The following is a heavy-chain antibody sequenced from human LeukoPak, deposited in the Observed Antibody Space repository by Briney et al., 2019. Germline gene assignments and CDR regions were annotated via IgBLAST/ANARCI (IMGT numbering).Heavy chain of an antibody. CDR3: AKGVDYCSGGSCPADY. D-gene: IGHD2-15*01. Sequence: GGSLRLSCAASGFTFSNAWMSWVRQAPGKGLEWVAVISYDGNNKYYADSVKGRFTISRDNSKNTLFLQMNSLRAEDTAVYSCAKGVDYCSGGSCPADYWGPGTLVTVSS. J-gene: IGHJ4*02. V-gene: IGHV3-30*18. CDR1: GFTFSNAW. CDR2: ISYDGNNK.